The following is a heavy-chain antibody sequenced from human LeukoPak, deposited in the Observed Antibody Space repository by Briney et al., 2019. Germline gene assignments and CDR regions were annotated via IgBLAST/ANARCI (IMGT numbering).Heavy chain of an antibody. Sequence: SETLSLTCTVSGGSISSSSYYWGWIRQPPGKGLEWIGSIYYSGSTYYNPSPKSRVTISVDTSKNQFSLKLSSVTAADTAVYYCARDPGGYSRERYFDLWGRGTLVTVSS. CDR2: IYYSGST. CDR3: ARDPGGYSRERYFDL. V-gene: IGHV4-39*07. D-gene: IGHD6-13*01. J-gene: IGHJ2*01. CDR1: GGSISSSSYY.